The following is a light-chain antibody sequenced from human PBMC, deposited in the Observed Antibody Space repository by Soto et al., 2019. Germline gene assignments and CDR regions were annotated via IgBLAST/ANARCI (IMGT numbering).Light chain of an antibody. CDR1: SSDVGGYNY. V-gene: IGLV2-14*03. CDR3: SSYTTSNTRQIV. Sequence: QSVLTQPASVSGSPGQSITISCTGTSSDVGGYNYVSWYQHPPGKAPKLIIYDVSNRPSGVSYRFSGSKSGNTASLTISGLQPEDEADYYCSSYTTSNTRQIVFGTGTQLTVL. CDR2: DVS. J-gene: IGLJ1*01.